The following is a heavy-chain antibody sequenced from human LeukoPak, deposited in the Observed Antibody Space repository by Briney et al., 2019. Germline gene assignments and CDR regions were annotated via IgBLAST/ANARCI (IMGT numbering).Heavy chain of an antibody. Sequence: GGSLRLSCAASGFTFRSYAMSWVRQAPGKGLEWVAVIRGNGGGTYYADSVKGRFTISRDNSKNSLYLQMNSLRAEDTAVYYCAKDSVAGATYYFDLWGQGTLVAVSS. CDR3: AKDSVAGATYYFDL. CDR2: IRGNGGGT. CDR1: GFTFRSYA. V-gene: IGHV3-23*01. J-gene: IGHJ4*02. D-gene: IGHD1-26*01.